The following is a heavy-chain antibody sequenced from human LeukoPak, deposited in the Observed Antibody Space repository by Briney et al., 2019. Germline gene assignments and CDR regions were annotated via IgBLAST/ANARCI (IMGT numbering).Heavy chain of an antibody. Sequence: PSETLSLTCTVSGGSIRSYYGSWIRQPPGKGLEWIGSIYYSGSTSYSPSLKSRVTISVDTSKNQFSLKLSSVTAAETAVYYCARESANWRAFDIWGQGTMVTVSS. D-gene: IGHD7-27*01. CDR1: GGSIRSYY. J-gene: IGHJ3*02. V-gene: IGHV4-59*01. CDR3: ARESANWRAFDI. CDR2: IYYSGST.